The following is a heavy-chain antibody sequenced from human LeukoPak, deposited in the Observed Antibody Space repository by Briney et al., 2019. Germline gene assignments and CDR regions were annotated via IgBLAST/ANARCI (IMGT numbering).Heavy chain of an antibody. D-gene: IGHD3-3*01. Sequence: GGSLRLSCAASGFTFSSYGMHWLRQAPGKGLEWVAVLSYDGSKKYYADPEKGRFTISSDNAKNTPELQMNSLSTEDPAVYYCAKDQEYYDFWSGYLGVPEEWGEDTLVTVSS. CDR1: GFTFSSYG. J-gene: IGHJ1*01. CDR3: AKDQEYYDFWSGYLGVPEE. V-gene: IGHV3-30*18. CDR2: LSYDGSKK.